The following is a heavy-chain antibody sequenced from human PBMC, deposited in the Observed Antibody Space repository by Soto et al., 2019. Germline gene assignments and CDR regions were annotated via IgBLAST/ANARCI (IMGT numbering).Heavy chain of an antibody. CDR3: ARGFSPSLITFPTY. Sequence: PSETLSLTCTVSGGSISSYYWSWIRQPPGKGLEWIGYIYYSGSTNYNPSLKSRVTISVDTSKNQFSLKLSSVTAADTALYFCARGFSPSLITFPTYWGQGTLVTVSS. V-gene: IGHV4-59*12. CDR1: GGSISSYY. J-gene: IGHJ1*01. CDR2: IYYSGST. D-gene: IGHD3-16*01.